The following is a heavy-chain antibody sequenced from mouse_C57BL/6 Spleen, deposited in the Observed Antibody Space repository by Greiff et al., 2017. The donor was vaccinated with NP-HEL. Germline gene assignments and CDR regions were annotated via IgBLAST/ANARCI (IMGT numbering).Heavy chain of an antibody. J-gene: IGHJ3*01. CDR1: GYTFTGYW. D-gene: IGHD2-5*01. CDR2: ILPGSGSN. V-gene: IGHV1-9*01. CDR3: ARVKSNYDTWFAY. Sequence: VNVVESGAELMKPGASVKLSCKATGYTFTGYWIEWVKQRPGHGLEWIGEILPGSGSNNYNEKFKGKATFTADTSSNTAYMQLSSLTTEDSAIYYCARVKSNYDTWFAYWGQGTLVTVSA.